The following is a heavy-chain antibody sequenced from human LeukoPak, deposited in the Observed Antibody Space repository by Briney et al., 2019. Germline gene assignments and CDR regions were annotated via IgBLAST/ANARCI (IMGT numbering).Heavy chain of an antibody. CDR3: ARDDYDSSGYYIYYYYYYMDV. Sequence: PGGSLRLSCAASGFTFSSYSMMWVRQAPGKGLEWVSYISSSSTTIHYADSVKGRFTISRDNAKNSVYLQMNSLRAEDTAVYYCARDDYDSSGYYIYYYYYYMDVWGKGTTVTISS. V-gene: IGHV3-48*01. D-gene: IGHD3-22*01. CDR1: GFTFSSYS. J-gene: IGHJ6*03. CDR2: ISSSSTTI.